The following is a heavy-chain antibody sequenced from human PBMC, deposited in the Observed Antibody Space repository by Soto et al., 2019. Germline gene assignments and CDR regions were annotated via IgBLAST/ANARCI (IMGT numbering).Heavy chain of an antibody. J-gene: IGHJ5*02. CDR1: GFTFSGSA. Sequence: PGGSLRLSCAASGFTFSGSAMHWVRQASGKGLEWVGRIRSKANSYATAYAASVKGRFTISRDDSKNTAYLQMNSLKTEDTAVYYCTGSLRYFDWPSGFDPWGQGTLVTVSS. D-gene: IGHD3-9*01. CDR2: IRSKANSYAT. V-gene: IGHV3-73*01. CDR3: TGSLRYFDWPSGFDP.